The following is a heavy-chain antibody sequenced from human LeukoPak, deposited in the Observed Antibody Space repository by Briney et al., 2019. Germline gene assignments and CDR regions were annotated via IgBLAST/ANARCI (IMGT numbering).Heavy chain of an antibody. CDR1: GLSISGQW. J-gene: IGHJ3*02. Sequence: PGESLRLSCVASGLSISGQWMNWVRQAPGQGLEWVANIKHDGSEEYYVDSVKGRFTISRDNAKNSLYLQMISLRAEDTAVYYCARVRGSSSWYGYDAFDIWGQGTMVTVSS. CDR2: IKHDGSEE. CDR3: ARVRGSSSWYGYDAFDI. D-gene: IGHD6-13*01. V-gene: IGHV3-7*03.